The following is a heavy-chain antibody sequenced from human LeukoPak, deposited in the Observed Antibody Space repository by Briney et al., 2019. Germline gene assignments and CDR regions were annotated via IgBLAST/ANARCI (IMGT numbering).Heavy chain of an antibody. CDR3: ARGLYSSSWLYY. D-gene: IGHD6-13*01. CDR2: INHSGST. Sequence: SETLSLTCAVYGGSFSGYYWSWIRQPPGKGLEWIGEINHSGSTIYNPSLKSRVTISVDTSKNQFSLKLSSVTAADTAVYYCARGLYSSSWLYYWGQGTLVTVSS. V-gene: IGHV4-34*01. J-gene: IGHJ4*02. CDR1: GGSFSGYY.